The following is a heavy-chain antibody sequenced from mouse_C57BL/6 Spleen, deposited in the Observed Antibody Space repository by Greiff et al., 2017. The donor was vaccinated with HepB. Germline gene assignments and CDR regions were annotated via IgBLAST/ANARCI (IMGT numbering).Heavy chain of an antibody. CDR1: GFTFSDYG. CDR3: ARRHYDYGGYAMDY. D-gene: IGHD2-4*01. J-gene: IGHJ4*01. Sequence: EVMLVESGGGLVQPGGSLKLSCAASGFTFSDYGMAWVRQAPRKGPEWVAFISNLAYSIYYADTVTGRFTISRENAKNTLYLEMSSLRSEDTAMYYCARRHYDYGGYAMDYWGQGTSVTVSS. CDR2: ISNLAYSI. V-gene: IGHV5-15*01.